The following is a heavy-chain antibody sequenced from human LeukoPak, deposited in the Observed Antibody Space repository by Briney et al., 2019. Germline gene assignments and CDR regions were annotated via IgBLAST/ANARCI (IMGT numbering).Heavy chain of an antibody. Sequence: GGSLRLSCAASGFTFSSYSTNWVRQAPGKGLEWVSYISSSSSTIYYADSVKGRFTISRDNAKNSLYLQMNSLRAEDTATYYCARSSGHFDCWGQGTLVTVSS. CDR1: GFTFSSYS. CDR2: ISSSSSTI. CDR3: ARSSGHFDC. D-gene: IGHD6-19*01. V-gene: IGHV3-48*01. J-gene: IGHJ4*02.